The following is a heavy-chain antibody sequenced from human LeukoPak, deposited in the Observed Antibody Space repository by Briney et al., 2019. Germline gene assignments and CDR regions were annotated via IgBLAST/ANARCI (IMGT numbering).Heavy chain of an antibody. CDR3: ARGYDFDY. V-gene: IGHV3-21*01. Sequence: PGGSLRLSCAASGFTFSSYSMNWVRQAPGKGLEWVSSITSGSSYIYYADSVKGRFTISRDNAKNSLYLQMNSLRAEDTAVYFCARGYDFDYWGQGTLATVSS. CDR1: GFTFSSYS. J-gene: IGHJ4*02. CDR2: ITSGSSYI. D-gene: IGHD3-3*01.